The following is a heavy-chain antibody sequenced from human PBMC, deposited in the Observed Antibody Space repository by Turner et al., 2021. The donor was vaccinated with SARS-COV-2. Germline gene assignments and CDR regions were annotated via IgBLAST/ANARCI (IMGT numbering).Heavy chain of an antibody. D-gene: IGHD5-18*01. Sequence: QVQLQESGPGLVKPSQTLSLTGTVSGGSISSGGYYWSWIRQHPGKGLEWIGNIYYSGSTYYNSSLKSRVTISVDTSKNQFSLKLSSVTAADTAVYYCAGQLWLRGAFDIWGQGTMVTVSS. CDR3: AGQLWLRGAFDI. V-gene: IGHV4-31*03. J-gene: IGHJ3*02. CDR1: GGSISSGGYY. CDR2: IYYSGST.